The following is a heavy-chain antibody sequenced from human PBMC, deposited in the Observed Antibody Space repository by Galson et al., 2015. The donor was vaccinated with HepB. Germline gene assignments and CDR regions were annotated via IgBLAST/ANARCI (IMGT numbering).Heavy chain of an antibody. V-gene: IGHV4-59*08. CDR2: IYYSGST. CDR3: ARLYYDSSGYPYFDY. CDR1: GGSISSHY. J-gene: IGHJ4*02. D-gene: IGHD3-22*01. Sequence: ETLSLTCTVSGGSISSHYWSWIRQPPGKGLEWIGYIYYSGSTNYNPSLKSRVTISVDTSKTQFSLKLSSVTAADTAVYYCARLYYDSSGYPYFDYWGQGTLVTVSS.